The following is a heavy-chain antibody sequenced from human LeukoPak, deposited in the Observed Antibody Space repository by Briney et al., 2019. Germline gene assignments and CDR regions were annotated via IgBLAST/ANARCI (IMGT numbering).Heavy chain of an antibody. J-gene: IGHJ4*02. CDR1: GFTFSHAW. Sequence: AGGSLRLSCAASGFTFSHAWMSWVRQAPGEGLEWVGRCKSKTDGGTTDYAEPVKDRFTISRDESTNILYLQMNSLKIEDTAVYYCTTVSYVGGYWGQGTLVTVPS. D-gene: IGHD3-16*01. V-gene: IGHV3-15*01. CDR3: TTVSYVGGY. CDR2: CKSKTDGGTT.